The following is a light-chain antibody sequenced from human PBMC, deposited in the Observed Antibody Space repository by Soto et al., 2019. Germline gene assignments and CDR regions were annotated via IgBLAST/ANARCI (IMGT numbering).Light chain of an antibody. Sequence: QSALTQPRSVSGSPGQSVTISCTGTSSDVGGYNYVSWYQQHPGKAPKLMIYDVSKRPSGVPDRFSGSKSGNTASLTISGLDAEDESDYYCCSYAGSYTHYVFGTGTKVTVL. CDR1: SSDVGGYNY. CDR2: DVS. V-gene: IGLV2-11*01. J-gene: IGLJ1*01. CDR3: CSYAGSYTHYV.